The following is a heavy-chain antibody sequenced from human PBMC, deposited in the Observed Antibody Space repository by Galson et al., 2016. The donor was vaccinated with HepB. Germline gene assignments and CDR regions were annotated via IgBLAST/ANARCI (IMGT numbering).Heavy chain of an antibody. Sequence: LRLSCAASGFSLGAFEMNWVRQAPGKGLEWLSYISASGSTIYYADSVKGRFTISSEDGKDLLLLQMNSLRVDDTAIYYCAKGSKRGPYYYGLDVWGQGTAATVSS. CDR1: GFSLGAFE. D-gene: IGHD3-10*01. V-gene: IGHV3-48*03. CDR3: AKGSKRGPYYYGLDV. J-gene: IGHJ6*02. CDR2: ISASGSTI.